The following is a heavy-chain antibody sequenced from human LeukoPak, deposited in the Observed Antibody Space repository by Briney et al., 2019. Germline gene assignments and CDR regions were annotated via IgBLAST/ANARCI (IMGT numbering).Heavy chain of an antibody. D-gene: IGHD3-10*01. J-gene: IGHJ4*02. V-gene: IGHV3-7*01. CDR3: ARDRGYATFGY. Sequence: GGTLRLSCAASAFTFSNYWMSWVRQAPGKGLEWVANIKEDGSEINYVDSVKGRFTISRDNAKNSLYLQMNSLRVDDTAVYYCARDRGYATFGYWGQGTLVTVSS. CDR1: AFTFSNYW. CDR2: IKEDGSEI.